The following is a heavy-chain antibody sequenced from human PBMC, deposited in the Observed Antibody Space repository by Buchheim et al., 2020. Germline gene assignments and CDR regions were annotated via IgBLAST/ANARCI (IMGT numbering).Heavy chain of an antibody. D-gene: IGHD5-18*01. Sequence: QVQLVQSGAEVKKPGASVKVSCKASGYTFTSYYMHWVRQAPGQGLEWMGIINPSGGSTSYAQKFQGRVTMTRDTSTSTVYMELSSLRSEDTAVYYCAVKAPDIDTAMVSHDAFDIWGQGT. V-gene: IGHV1-46*01. CDR3: AVKAPDIDTAMVSHDAFDI. J-gene: IGHJ3*02. CDR2: INPSGGST. CDR1: GYTFTSYY.